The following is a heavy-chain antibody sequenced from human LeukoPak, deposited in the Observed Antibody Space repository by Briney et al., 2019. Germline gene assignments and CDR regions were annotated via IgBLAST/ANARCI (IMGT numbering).Heavy chain of an antibody. V-gene: IGHV3-48*01. J-gene: IGHJ4*02. CDR1: GFTFSSYS. Sequence: GGSLRLSCAASGFTFSSYSMNWVRQAPGKGLEWVSYISSSSSTIYYADSVKGRFTISRDNAKNSLYLQINSLRAEDTAVYYCARDLNLEWFSAFDYWGQGTLVTVSS. CDR3: ARDLNLEWFSAFDY. CDR2: ISSSSSTI. D-gene: IGHD3-3*01.